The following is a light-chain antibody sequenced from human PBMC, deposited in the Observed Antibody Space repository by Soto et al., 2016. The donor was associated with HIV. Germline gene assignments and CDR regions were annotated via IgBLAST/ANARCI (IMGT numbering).Light chain of an antibody. V-gene: IGLV3-1*01. J-gene: IGLJ2*01. Sequence: SYQLTQPPSVSVSPGQTASITCSGDKLGDKYASWYQQKPGQSPVLVILQDTKRPSGIPDRFSGSNYGNTATLTISGTQAMDEADYYCQSWDTNTGVFGGGTRLTVL. CDR3: QSWDTNTGV. CDR2: QDT. CDR1: KLGDKY.